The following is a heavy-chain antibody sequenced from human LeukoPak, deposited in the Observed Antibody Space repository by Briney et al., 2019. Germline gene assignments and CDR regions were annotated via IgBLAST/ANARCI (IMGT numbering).Heavy chain of an antibody. CDR2: ISAYNGNA. D-gene: IGHD3-22*01. Sequence: VASVKVSCKASGYTFTSYGISWVRQAPGQGLEWMGWISAYNGNANYAQKLQGRVTMTTDTSTSTAYMELRSLRSDDTAVYYCARPYYYDSSGYSDYFDYWGQGTLVTVSS. V-gene: IGHV1-18*01. J-gene: IGHJ4*02. CDR3: ARPYYYDSSGYSDYFDY. CDR1: GYTFTSYG.